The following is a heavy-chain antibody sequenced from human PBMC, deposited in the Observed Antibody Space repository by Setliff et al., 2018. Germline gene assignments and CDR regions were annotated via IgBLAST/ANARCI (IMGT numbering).Heavy chain of an antibody. J-gene: IGHJ3*02. CDR3: AAQPHIYGDYVEWIGAFDI. CDR1: GFTFDDYA. CDR2: ISWNSGSI. V-gene: IGHV3-9*03. D-gene: IGHD4-17*01. Sequence: QPGGSLRLSCAASGFTFDDYAMHWVRQAPGKGLEWVSGISWNSGSIGYADSVKGRFTISRDNAKNSLYLQMNSLRAEDMALYYCAAQPHIYGDYVEWIGAFDIWGQGTMVTVSS.